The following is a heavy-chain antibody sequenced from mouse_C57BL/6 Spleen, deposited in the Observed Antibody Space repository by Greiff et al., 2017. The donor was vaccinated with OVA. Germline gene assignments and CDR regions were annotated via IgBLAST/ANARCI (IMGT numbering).Heavy chain of an antibody. J-gene: IGHJ2*01. CDR2: IYPGDGDT. Sequence: QVQLQQSGPELVKPGASVKISCKASGYAFSSSWMNWVKQRPGKGLEWIGRIYPGDGDTNYNGKFKGKATLTADKSSSTAYMQLSSLTSEDSAVYFCAREDGYYEGYWGQGTTLTVSS. D-gene: IGHD2-3*01. CDR1: GYAFSSSW. V-gene: IGHV1-82*01. CDR3: AREDGYYEGY.